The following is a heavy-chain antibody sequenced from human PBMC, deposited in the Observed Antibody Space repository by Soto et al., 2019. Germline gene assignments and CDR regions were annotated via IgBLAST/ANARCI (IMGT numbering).Heavy chain of an antibody. V-gene: IGHV4-39*02. CDR1: GGSISTTSYF. CDR3: ASRYHHLPAAYRHYESFYLED. CDR2: MFSTGSS. D-gene: IGHD3-16*01. J-gene: IGHJ4*02. Sequence: LSLTCAGSGGSISTTSYFWVWIRQPPGKWLEWVGNMFSTGSSTYIPSLKGRIPISVDTSKNHFSLRLYPLTASDTAIYYCASRYHHLPAAYRHYESFYLEDWGPGTLVTLSS.